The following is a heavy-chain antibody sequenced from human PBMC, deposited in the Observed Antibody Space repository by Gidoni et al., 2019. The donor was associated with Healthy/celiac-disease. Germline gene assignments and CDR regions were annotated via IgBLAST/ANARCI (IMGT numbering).Heavy chain of an antibody. D-gene: IGHD3-22*01. CDR2: VIPIFGTA. CDR1: GGTFSSYD. V-gene: IGHV1-69*01. J-gene: IGHJ5*02. Sequence: QVQLVQSGAEVKKPGSSVKVSCKASGGTFSSYDISWVRQAPGQGLEWLGGVIPIFGTANYAQKFQGRVTITADESTSTAYMELGSLRSEDTAVYYCARDSRGRDYYELNWFDPWGQGTLVTVSS. CDR3: ARDSRGRDYYELNWFDP.